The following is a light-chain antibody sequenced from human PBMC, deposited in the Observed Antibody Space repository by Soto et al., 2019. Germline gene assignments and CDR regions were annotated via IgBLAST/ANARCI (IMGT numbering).Light chain of an antibody. V-gene: IGKV3-15*01. J-gene: IGKJ1*01. CDR3: QQYNNWWT. CDR2: GAS. Sequence: EIVMTQSPATLSVSPGERASLSCRASQSVNNNLAWYQQKPGQAHRLLIYGASTRATGIPARFSGSVSGSDFTLTISSLQSEDFAIYYCQQYNNWWTFGQGTTVEIK. CDR1: QSVNNN.